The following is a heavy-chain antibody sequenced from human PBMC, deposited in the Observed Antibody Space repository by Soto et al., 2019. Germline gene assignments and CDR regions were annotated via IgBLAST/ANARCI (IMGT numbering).Heavy chain of an antibody. V-gene: IGHV4-31*03. J-gene: IGHJ6*02. CDR3: ARDRLMATAGTARHYFGLDV. D-gene: IGHD5-18*01. CDR2: IYYSGNT. CDR1: GGSIRSGGYY. Sequence: PSETLSLTCTVSGGSIRSGGYYWSWVRQNPRRGLEWIGNIYYSGNTYYNPSLKSRLTISVDTSKNQFSLSLSSVTAADTAVYYCARDRLMATAGTARHYFGLDVWGQGNTVTVSS.